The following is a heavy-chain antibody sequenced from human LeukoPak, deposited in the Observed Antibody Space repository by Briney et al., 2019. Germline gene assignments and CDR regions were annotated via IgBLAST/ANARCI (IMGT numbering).Heavy chain of an antibody. CDR2: INWDGGST. CDR1: GFTFSSYA. V-gene: IGHV3-20*04. CDR3: AMGDSSGWYFYY. Sequence: PGGSLRLSCAASGFTFSSYAMSWVRQVPGKGLEWAAGINWDGGSTGYADSVKGRFTISRDNAKNSLFLQMNSLRVEDTALYFCAMGDSSGWYFYYWGQGTLVTVSS. J-gene: IGHJ4*02. D-gene: IGHD6-19*01.